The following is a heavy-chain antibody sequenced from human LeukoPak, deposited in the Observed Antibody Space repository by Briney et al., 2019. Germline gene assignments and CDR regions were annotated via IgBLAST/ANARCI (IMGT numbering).Heavy chain of an antibody. V-gene: IGHV4-31*03. CDR3: ARDRMLGYCSSTTEACAFDI. Sequence: SETLSLTCTVSGGSISSGGYYWSWIRQHPGKGLEWIGYIYYRGSTYYNPSLKSRVTISVDTSKNQFSLKLSSVTAADTAVYYCARDRMLGYCSSTTEACAFDIWGQGTMVTVSS. D-gene: IGHD2-2*01. CDR1: GGSISSGGYY. J-gene: IGHJ3*02. CDR2: IYYRGST.